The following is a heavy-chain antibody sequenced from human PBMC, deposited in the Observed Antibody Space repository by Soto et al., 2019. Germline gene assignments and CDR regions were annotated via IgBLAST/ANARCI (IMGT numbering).Heavy chain of an antibody. V-gene: IGHV1-8*01. CDR1: GYTFTSYD. J-gene: IGHJ5*02. CDR2: MNPNSGNT. D-gene: IGHD6-13*01. CDR3: ASWYRPFHGFDP. Sequence: QVQLVQSGAEVKKPGASVKVSCKASGYTFTSYDINWVRQATGQGLEWMGWMNPNSGNTGYAQTFQGRVTMTRNTTKSTADMELSSLRSEDTAVYYCASWYRPFHGFDPWGQGTLVTVSS.